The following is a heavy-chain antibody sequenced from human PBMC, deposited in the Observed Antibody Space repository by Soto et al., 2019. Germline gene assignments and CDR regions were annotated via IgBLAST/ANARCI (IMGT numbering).Heavy chain of an antibody. D-gene: IGHD3-22*01. V-gene: IGHV3-30-3*01. CDR2: ISYDGNTK. CDR3: ARDPGLTMVVRRGFDI. CDR1: GFTFNTYA. J-gene: IGHJ3*02. Sequence: QVQLVASGGGVVQPEQSLRLSCVASGFTFNTYAMHWVRQTPDKGLEWVAVISYDGNTKAYADFVKGRVTISRDNSKNTLYVQMNSLRVEDTAMYYCARDPGLTMVVRRGFDIWGQGTMVTVSS.